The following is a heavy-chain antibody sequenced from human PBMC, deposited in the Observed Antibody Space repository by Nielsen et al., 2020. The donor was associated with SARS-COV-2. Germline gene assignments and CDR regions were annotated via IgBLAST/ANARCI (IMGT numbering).Heavy chain of an antibody. Sequence: GESLKISCAGSGFTFDGFGMSWVRQAPGKGLEWVANIKEDGSEKHYVDSVKGRFTISRDNAKNSLYLQMSSLRAEDTAVYYCAKDRKSGYDYYFRYWGQGTLVTVSS. J-gene: IGHJ4*02. CDR2: IKEDGSEK. D-gene: IGHD5-12*01. CDR1: GFTFDGFG. V-gene: IGHV3-7*03. CDR3: AKDRKSGYDYYFRY.